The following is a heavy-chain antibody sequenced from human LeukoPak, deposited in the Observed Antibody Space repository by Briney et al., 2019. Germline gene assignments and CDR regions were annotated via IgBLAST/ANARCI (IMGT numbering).Heavy chain of an antibody. D-gene: IGHD3-3*01. J-gene: IGHJ4*02. CDR3: ARVSREYDFWSGYGIDY. Sequence: GGSLRLSCAASGFTFSSYWMHWVRQAPGKGLVWVSRINSDGSSTSYADSVKGRFTISRDNAKNTLYLQMNSLRAEDTDVYYCARVSREYDFWSGYGIDYWGQGTLVTVSS. CDR2: INSDGSST. CDR1: GFTFSSYW. V-gene: IGHV3-74*01.